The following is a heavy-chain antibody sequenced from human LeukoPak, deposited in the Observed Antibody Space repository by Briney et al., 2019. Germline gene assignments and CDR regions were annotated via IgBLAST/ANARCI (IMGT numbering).Heavy chain of an antibody. D-gene: IGHD6-19*01. J-gene: IGHJ4*02. V-gene: IGHV3-66*01. Sequence: PGGSLRLSCAASGFTVSSNYMSWVRQAPGKGLEWVSVIYSGGSTYYADSVKGRFTISRDNSKNTLYLQMNSLRAEDTAVYYCAASSVRYSSGWYLGGPLLYFDYWGQGTLVTVSS. CDR1: GFTVSSNY. CDR2: IYSGGST. CDR3: AASSVRYSSGWYLGGPLLYFDY.